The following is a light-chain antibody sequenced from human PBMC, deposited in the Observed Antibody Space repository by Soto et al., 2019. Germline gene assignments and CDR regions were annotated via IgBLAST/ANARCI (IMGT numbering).Light chain of an antibody. V-gene: IGKV1-39*01. CDR1: QSISSY. CDR3: QQSYITPPIT. CDR2: AAS. J-gene: IGKJ5*01. Sequence: IEMTQSPSSLSSWGGDIVTIRCGASQSISSYLNWYQQKPGKAPKLLIYAASSLQSGVPSRFSGSGSGTDFTLTISSLQPEDFATYYCQQSYITPPITFGQGTRLEIK.